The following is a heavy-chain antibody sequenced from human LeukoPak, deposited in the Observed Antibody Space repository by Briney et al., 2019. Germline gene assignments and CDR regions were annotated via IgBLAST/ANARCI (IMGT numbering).Heavy chain of an antibody. J-gene: IGHJ4*02. V-gene: IGHV5-51*01. CDR2: IYPGDSDT. CDR3: ARIAAAMPSYYFDY. Sequence: GASLQISCKGSGYSFTSYWIGWVRQLPGKGLEWMGIIYPGDSDTRYSPSFQGQVTISADKSISTAYLQWSSLEASDTAMYYCARIAAAMPSYYFDYWGQGTLVTVSS. CDR1: GYSFTSYW. D-gene: IGHD2-2*01.